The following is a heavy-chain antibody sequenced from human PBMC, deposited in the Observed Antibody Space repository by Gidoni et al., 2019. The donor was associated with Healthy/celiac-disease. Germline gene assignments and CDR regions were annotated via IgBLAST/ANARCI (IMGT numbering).Heavy chain of an antibody. CDR3: ARGWSDIVVVPAAPYNWFDP. Sequence: QVQLQESGPGLVKPSQTLSLTCTVSGGSISSGSSYWSWIRQPAGKGLEWIGRIYTSGSTNYNPSLKSRVTISVDTSKNQFSLKLSSVTAADTAVYYCARGWSDIVVVPAAPYNWFDPWGQGTLVTVSS. CDR1: GGSISSGSSY. CDR2: IYTSGST. V-gene: IGHV4-61*02. J-gene: IGHJ5*02. D-gene: IGHD2-2*01.